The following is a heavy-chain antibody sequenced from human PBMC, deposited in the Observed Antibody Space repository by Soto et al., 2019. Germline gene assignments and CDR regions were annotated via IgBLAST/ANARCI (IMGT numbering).Heavy chain of an antibody. CDR3: ARVAPHYYDSSGYYPG. Sequence: QVQLVQSGAEVKKPGSSVKVSCKASGGTFSSYAISWVRQAPGQGLEWMGGIIPIFGTANYAQKFQGRVTINADESTSTAYMELSSLRSEDTAVYYCARVAPHYYDSSGYYPGWGQGTMVTVSS. V-gene: IGHV1-69*01. CDR2: IIPIFGTA. CDR1: GGTFSSYA. J-gene: IGHJ3*01. D-gene: IGHD3-22*01.